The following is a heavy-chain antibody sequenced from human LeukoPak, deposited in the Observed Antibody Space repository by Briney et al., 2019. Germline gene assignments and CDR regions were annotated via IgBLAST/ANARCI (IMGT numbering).Heavy chain of an antibody. CDR1: GRTFSSYT. CDR2: IIPILGIA. V-gene: IGHV1-69*04. J-gene: IGHJ4*02. Sequence: SVKVSCKASGRTFSSYTIIWVRQAPGQGLECMGRIIPILGIANYAQKFQGRVTITADKSTSTAYMELSSLRSEDTAVYYCARDLTMVRGVAEGFDYWGQGTLVTVSS. D-gene: IGHD3-10*01. CDR3: ARDLTMVRGVAEGFDY.